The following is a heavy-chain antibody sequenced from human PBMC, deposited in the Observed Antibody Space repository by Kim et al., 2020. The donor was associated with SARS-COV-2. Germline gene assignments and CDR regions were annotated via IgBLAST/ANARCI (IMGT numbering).Heavy chain of an antibody. Sequence: SETLSLTCAVYGGSFSGYYWSWIRQPPGKGLEWIGEINHSGSTNYNPSLKSRVTISVDTSKNQFSLKLSSVTAADTAVYYCARGVRDSSSWSRDHYYFD. CDR3: ARGVRDSSSWSRDHYYFD. CDR1: GGSFSGYY. D-gene: IGHD6-13*01. CDR2: INHSGST. J-gene: IGHJ4*01. V-gene: IGHV4-34*01.